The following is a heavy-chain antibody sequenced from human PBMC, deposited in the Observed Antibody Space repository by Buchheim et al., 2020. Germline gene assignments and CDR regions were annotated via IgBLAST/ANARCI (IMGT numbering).Heavy chain of an antibody. D-gene: IGHD6-13*01. V-gene: IGHV3-30-3*01. J-gene: IGHJ4*02. CDR2: ISYDGSNK. CDR3: ARDRGYSSLDY. CDR1: GFTFSSYA. Sequence: QVQLVESGGGVVQPGRSLRLSCAASGFTFSSYAMHWVRQAPGKGLEWVAVISYDGSNKYYADSVKGRFTTSRDNSKNTLYLQMNSLRAEDTAVYYCARDRGYSSLDYWGQGTL.